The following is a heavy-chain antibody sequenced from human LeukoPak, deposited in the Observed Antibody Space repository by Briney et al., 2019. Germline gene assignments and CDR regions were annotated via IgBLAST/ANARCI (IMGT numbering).Heavy chain of an antibody. CDR2: IIPILGTP. V-gene: IGHV1-69*13. CDR1: GYSFTSYG. J-gene: IGHJ4*02. D-gene: IGHD3-22*01. CDR3: ASRTYFYDSSGYYYAPFDF. Sequence: ASVKVSCKASGYSFTSYGISWVRQAPGQGLAWMGGIIPILGTPNYAQKFQGRVTITADESTSTAYMELSSLRSDDTAVYYCASRTYFYDSSGYYYAPFDFWGQGTLVTVSS.